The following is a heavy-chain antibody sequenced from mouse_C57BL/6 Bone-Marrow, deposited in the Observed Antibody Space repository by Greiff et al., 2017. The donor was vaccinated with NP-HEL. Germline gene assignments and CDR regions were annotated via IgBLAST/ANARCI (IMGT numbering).Heavy chain of an antibody. CDR1: GFTFSDYG. D-gene: IGHD3-2*01. Sequence: EVHLVESGGGLVKPGGSLKLSCAASGFTFSDYGMHWVRQAPEKGLEWVAYISSGSSTIYYADTVKGRFTISRDNAKNTLFLQTTSLRSEDTAMYYCARGQLAYWGQGTLVTVSA. J-gene: IGHJ3*01. CDR3: ARGQLAY. V-gene: IGHV5-17*01. CDR2: ISSGSSTI.